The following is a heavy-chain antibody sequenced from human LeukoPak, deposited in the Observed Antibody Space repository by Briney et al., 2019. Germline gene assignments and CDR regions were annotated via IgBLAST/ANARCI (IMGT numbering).Heavy chain of an antibody. CDR1: GFTFSSYG. V-gene: IGHV3-30*19. CDR3: ARINAPAAGTEYYYYYMDV. CDR2: ISCDGSNK. J-gene: IGHJ6*03. D-gene: IGHD6-13*01. Sequence: PGGSLRLSCAASGFTFSSYGMHWVRQAPGKGLEWVAVISCDGSNKYYADSVKGRFTISRDNSKNTLYLQMNSLRAEDTAVYYCARINAPAAGTEYYYYYMDVWGKGTTVTVSS.